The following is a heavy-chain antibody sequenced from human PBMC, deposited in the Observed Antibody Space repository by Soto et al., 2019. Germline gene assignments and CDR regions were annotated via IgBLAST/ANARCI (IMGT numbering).Heavy chain of an antibody. CDR1: GTTLSDNY. D-gene: IGHD2-8*01. CDR3: ASGKWSLDY. J-gene: IGHJ4*02. CDR2: ISNSDYTT. V-gene: IGHV3-11*01. Sequence: QVHLVASGGGLVKPGGSLRLSCVASGTTLSDNYMTWIRQAPGKGLEWLSYISNSDYTTYYADSVKGRFTISRDNAKNSLYLHLNGLRVEDTAVYYCASGKWSLDYWGQGILVTVSS.